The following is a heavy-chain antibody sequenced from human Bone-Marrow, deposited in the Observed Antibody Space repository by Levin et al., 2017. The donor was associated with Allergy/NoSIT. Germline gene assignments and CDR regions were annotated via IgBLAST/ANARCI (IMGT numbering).Heavy chain of an antibody. V-gene: IGHV3-53*01. Sequence: SCAASGFTVSGHYMSWVRQAPGSGLEWVSAIYSGGTTHYSDSVKGRFTISRDNSKNMVYLQMNSLRADDTAVYYCARGGAFDIWGQGTMVTVSS. CDR3: ARGGAFDI. CDR2: IYSGGTT. CDR1: GFTVSGHY. J-gene: IGHJ3*02.